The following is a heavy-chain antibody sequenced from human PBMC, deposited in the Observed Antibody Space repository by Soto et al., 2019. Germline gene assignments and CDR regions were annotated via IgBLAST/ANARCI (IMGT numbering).Heavy chain of an antibody. CDR2: ICYDGSNK. Sequence: XGFLRRTFAASGFTFRSYVMDWVRQAPGKGLDWVAVICYDGSNKYYADSVKGRFTISRDNSKNTLYLQMNSLRAEDTAVYYCARDLEGRSWYWGYYYYAMDVWGQGTTVTVSS. V-gene: IGHV3-33*01. CDR3: ARDLEGRSWYWGYYYYAMDV. J-gene: IGHJ6*02. CDR1: GFTFRSYV. D-gene: IGHD6-13*01.